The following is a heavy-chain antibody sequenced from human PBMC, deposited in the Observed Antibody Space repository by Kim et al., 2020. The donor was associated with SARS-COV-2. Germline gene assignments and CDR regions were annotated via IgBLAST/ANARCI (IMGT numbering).Heavy chain of an antibody. Sequence: GGSLRLSCAASGFTFSKAWLGWCGRGAEEWLSLGRCMKFNVCGLKTDYAAPVKGRFTISSDDSKNTLYLQMNSLKTEDTAVYYCTTDIGGITGTTWGQGTLVTVSS. CDR1: GFTFSKAW. CDR3: TTDIGGITGTT. V-gene: IGHV3-15*01. CDR2: MKFNVCGLKT. D-gene: IGHD1-7*01. J-gene: IGHJ4*02.